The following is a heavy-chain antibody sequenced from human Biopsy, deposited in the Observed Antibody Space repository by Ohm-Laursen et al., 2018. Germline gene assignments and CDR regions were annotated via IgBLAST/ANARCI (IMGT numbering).Heavy chain of an antibody. V-gene: IGHV1-69*13. CDR1: GGTFSSSA. CDR2: IVPRFGTA. D-gene: IGHD1/OR15-1a*01. Sequence: SVKVSCKASGGTFSSSAITWVRQAPGQGLEWMGGIVPRFGTANYAQKFQGRVTISADEKTNTAYMELSSLRSEDTAVYYCARGGGYNWNNGWFDPWGQGTVVTVSS. CDR3: ARGGGYNWNNGWFDP. J-gene: IGHJ5*02.